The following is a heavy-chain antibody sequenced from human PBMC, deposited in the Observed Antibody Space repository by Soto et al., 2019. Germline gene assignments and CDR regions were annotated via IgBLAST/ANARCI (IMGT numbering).Heavy chain of an antibody. D-gene: IGHD3-22*01. CDR2: MYYSGST. Sequence: SETVSRTCTVSGGSISSGGYYWSWIREHAGKGLEWIGYMYYSGSTYYNPSLKSRVTISVDTPKNQFSLKLSSVTAADTAVYYCARGSYDSSGYYKFEYWGQGTIVTVSS. V-gene: IGHV4-31*03. CDR3: ARGSYDSSGYYKFEY. J-gene: IGHJ4*02. CDR1: GGSISSGGYY.